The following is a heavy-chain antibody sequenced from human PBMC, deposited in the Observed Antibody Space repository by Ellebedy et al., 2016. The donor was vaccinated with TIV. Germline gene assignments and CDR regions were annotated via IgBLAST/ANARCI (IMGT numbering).Heavy chain of an antibody. CDR3: STYTVGDDS. CDR1: GFSFINGW. D-gene: IGHD5-12*01. CDR2: IKSETEGGTT. J-gene: IGHJ4*02. V-gene: IGHV3-15*01. Sequence: GESLKISCTSSGFSFINGWMNWVRQTPGKGLEWVGHIKSETEGGTTDYAAPVKGRFTISRDDLKNILYLQMNNLTIEDTGVYYCSTYTVGDDSWGQGTLVTVSS.